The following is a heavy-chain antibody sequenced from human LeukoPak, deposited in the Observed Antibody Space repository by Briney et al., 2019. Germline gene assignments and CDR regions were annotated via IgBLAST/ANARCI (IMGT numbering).Heavy chain of an antibody. Sequence: GGSLRLSCEASGFAFSSYWMHWVRQAPGKGLEWVSRMDPDGRTIDYADSVKGRFTISRDNAKDTLYLQMNSLRADDTAVYFCARVPSGSGSYLWWFDPWGQGTLVTVSS. J-gene: IGHJ5*02. CDR1: GFAFSSYW. CDR3: ARVPSGSGSYLWWFDP. V-gene: IGHV3-74*01. D-gene: IGHD3-10*01. CDR2: MDPDGRTI.